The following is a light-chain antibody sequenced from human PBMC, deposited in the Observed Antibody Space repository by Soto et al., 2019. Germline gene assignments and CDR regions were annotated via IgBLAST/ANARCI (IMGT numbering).Light chain of an antibody. V-gene: IGKV3-15*01. CDR1: QSISSN. CDR2: GAS. Sequence: EIVMTQSPATLSVSPGEGATLSCRASQSISSNLAWYQQKPGQAPRLLITGASTRATGIAARISGSVSGTEFTLTISSLQSEDFAVYYCQQYNNWPWTFGQGTKVEIK. J-gene: IGKJ1*01. CDR3: QQYNNWPWT.